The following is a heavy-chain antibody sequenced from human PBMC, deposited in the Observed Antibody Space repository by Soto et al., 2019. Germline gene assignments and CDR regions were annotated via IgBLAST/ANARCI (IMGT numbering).Heavy chain of an antibody. J-gene: IGHJ6*02. CDR2: ISGYNGDT. Sequence: VQLVQSGAEVQNAGASAKVSCKASADTFTSYGISWVRQAPGQGLEWMGWISGYNGDTKYAQKLQDRVTMTTDTSRNTAYLEVRSLRSDDTAVYYCARGGDWNYAMDVWGQGTTVTVSS. D-gene: IGHD2-21*02. V-gene: IGHV1-18*01. CDR1: ADTFTSYG. CDR3: ARGGDWNYAMDV.